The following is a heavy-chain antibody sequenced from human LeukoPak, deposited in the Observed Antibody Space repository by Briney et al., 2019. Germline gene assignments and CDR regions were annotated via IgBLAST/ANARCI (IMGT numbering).Heavy chain of an antibody. CDR3: ARGRSSSWYGDSYFDY. CDR2: ISSSSSTI. J-gene: IGHJ4*02. CDR1: GFTFSSYS. D-gene: IGHD6-13*01. Sequence: GGSLRLSCAASGFTFSSYSMNWVRQAPGKGLEWVSYISSSSSTIYYADSVKGRFTISRDNAKNSLYLQMNSLRAEDTAVYYCARGRSSSWYGDSYFDYWGQGTLVTVSS. V-gene: IGHV3-48*04.